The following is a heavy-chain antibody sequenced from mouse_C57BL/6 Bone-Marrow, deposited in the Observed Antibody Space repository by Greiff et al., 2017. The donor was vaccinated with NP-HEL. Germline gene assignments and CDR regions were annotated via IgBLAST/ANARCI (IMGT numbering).Heavy chain of an antibody. Sequence: DVKLQESGAELVRPGASVKLSCTASGFNIKDDYMHWVKQRPEQGLEWIGWIDPENGDTEYASKFQGKATITADTSSNTAYLQLSSLTSEDTAVYYCTTWGSSDYWGQGTTLTVSS. V-gene: IGHV14-4*01. J-gene: IGHJ2*01. CDR1: GFNIKDDY. D-gene: IGHD1-1*01. CDR3: TTWGSSDY. CDR2: IDPENGDT.